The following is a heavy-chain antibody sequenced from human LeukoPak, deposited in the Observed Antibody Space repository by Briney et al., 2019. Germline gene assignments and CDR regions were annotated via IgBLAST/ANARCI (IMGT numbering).Heavy chain of an antibody. Sequence: GGSLRLSCVVSGFTFSDYSMNWVRQAPGKGLEWISYISGSGNTIFYTDSMKGRFTVSRDNAKNSLYLQMDSLRDGDTAVYYCTRGRPGHYYDYWDQGTLVTVSS. V-gene: IGHV3-48*02. CDR3: TRGRPGHYYDY. CDR2: ISGSGNTI. CDR1: GFTFSDYS. J-gene: IGHJ4*02.